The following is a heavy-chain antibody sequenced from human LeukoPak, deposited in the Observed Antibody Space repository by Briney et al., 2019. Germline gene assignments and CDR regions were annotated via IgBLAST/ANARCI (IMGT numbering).Heavy chain of an antibody. CDR2: ISSSSSFI. V-gene: IGHV3-21*01. CDR3: ARGEEWELVDDTFDS. D-gene: IGHD1-26*01. Sequence: GGSLRLSCAASGFTFSSYSMNWVRQAPGKGLVWVSSISSSSSFIYYADSVRGQFTISRDNAKNSLYLQMNSLRAEDTAVYYCARGEEWELVDDTFDSWGQGTMVTVSS. J-gene: IGHJ3*02. CDR1: GFTFSSYS.